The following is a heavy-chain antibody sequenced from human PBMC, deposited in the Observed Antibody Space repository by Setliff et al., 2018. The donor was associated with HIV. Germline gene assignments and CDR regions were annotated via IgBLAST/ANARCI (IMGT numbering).Heavy chain of an antibody. V-gene: IGHV1-18*01. J-gene: IGHJ4*02. Sequence: ASVKVSCKASGYTFTSYGISWVRQAPGQGLEWMGWISAYNGNTNYAQKLQGRVTMTTDTSTSTAYMELRSLRSDDTAVYYCARFNIVRYFDWSPKYYFDYWGQGTLVTVSS. CDR1: GYTFTSYG. CDR3: ARFNIVRYFDWSPKYYFDY. D-gene: IGHD3-9*01. CDR2: ISAYNGNT.